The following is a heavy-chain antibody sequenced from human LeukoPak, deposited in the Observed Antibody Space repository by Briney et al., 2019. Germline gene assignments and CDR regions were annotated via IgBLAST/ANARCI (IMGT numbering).Heavy chain of an antibody. D-gene: IGHD2-2*01. V-gene: IGHV4-59*01. CDR1: GGSISSYY. CDR3: ARAARSRGIVVVPAALDI. Sequence: SETLSLTCTVSGGSISSYYWSWMRQPPGKGLEWIGYIYYSGSTNYNPSLKSRVTISVDTSKNQFSLKLSSVTAADTAVYYCARAARSRGIVVVPAALDIWGQGTMVTVSS. J-gene: IGHJ3*02. CDR2: IYYSGST.